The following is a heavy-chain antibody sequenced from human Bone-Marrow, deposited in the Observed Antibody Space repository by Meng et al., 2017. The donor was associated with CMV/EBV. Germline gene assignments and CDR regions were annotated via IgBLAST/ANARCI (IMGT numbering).Heavy chain of an antibody. D-gene: IGHD2-21*01. Sequence: CAVSGGSISSSSWWSWVRQPPGKGLGWIGEIYHSGSNNYNPSLKSRVTISVDKSKNQFYLKLSSVTDADTDVYYCARDGGEAYYFDYWGQGTLVTVSS. CDR1: GGSISSSSW. CDR3: ARDGGEAYYFDY. CDR2: IYHSGSN. V-gene: IGHV4-4*02. J-gene: IGHJ4*02.